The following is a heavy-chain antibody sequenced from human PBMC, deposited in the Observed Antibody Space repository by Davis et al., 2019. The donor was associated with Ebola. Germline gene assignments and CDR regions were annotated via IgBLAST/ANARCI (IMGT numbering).Heavy chain of an antibody. J-gene: IGHJ2*01. D-gene: IGHD6-19*01. Sequence: GESLKISCAASGFTFSSYGMHWVRQAPGKGLEWVSSISSSSSYIYYADSVKGRFTISRDNAKNSLYLQMNSLRAEDTAVYYCARDDSGIAVAGYWYFDLWGRGTLVTVSS. CDR3: ARDDSGIAVAGYWYFDL. CDR1: GFTFSSYG. CDR2: ISSSSSYI. V-gene: IGHV3-21*01.